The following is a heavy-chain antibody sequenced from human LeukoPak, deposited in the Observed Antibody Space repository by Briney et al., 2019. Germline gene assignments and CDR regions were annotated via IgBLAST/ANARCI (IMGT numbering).Heavy chain of an antibody. J-gene: IGHJ6*02. V-gene: IGHV3-21*01. D-gene: IGHD6-13*01. Sequence: GGSLRLSCAASGFTFSSYSMNWVRQAPGKGLEWVSSISSSSSYIYYADSVKGRFTISRDNAKNSLYLQMNSLRAEDTAVYCCARDLAAAGRSYYYGMDVWGQGTTVTVSS. CDR3: ARDLAAAGRSYYYGMDV. CDR2: ISSSSSYI. CDR1: GFTFSSYS.